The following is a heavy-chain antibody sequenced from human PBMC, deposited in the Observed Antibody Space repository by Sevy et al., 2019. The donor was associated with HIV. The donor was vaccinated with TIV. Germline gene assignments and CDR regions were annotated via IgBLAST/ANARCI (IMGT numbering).Heavy chain of an antibody. V-gene: IGHV3-30-3*01. CDR2: ITYDGSNK. J-gene: IGHJ6*02. CDR1: GFTFSSYA. Sequence: GGSLRLSCAASGFTFSSYAMHWVRQAPGKGLEWVAVITYDGSNKYYADSVKGRFTISRDNSKNTLYLQMNSLRAEDTAVYYCARDPIVVVNEHYYYGMDVWGQRTTVTVSS. CDR3: ARDPIVVVNEHYYYGMDV. D-gene: IGHD2-21*01.